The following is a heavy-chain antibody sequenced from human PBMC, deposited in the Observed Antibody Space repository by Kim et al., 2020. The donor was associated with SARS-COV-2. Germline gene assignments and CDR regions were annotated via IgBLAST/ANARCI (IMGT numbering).Heavy chain of an antibody. CDR3: GAGLTPQGRQPD. J-gene: IGHJ1*01. CDR1: GFTFSSYS. Sequence: GGSLRLSCAASGFTFSSYSMNWVRQAPGKGLEWVSSISSSSSYIYYADSVKGRFTISRDNAKNSLYLQMNSLRAEDTAVYYCGAGLTPQGRQPDWGQGTLVTVSS. D-gene: IGHD1-1*01. CDR2: ISSSSSYI. V-gene: IGHV3-21*01.